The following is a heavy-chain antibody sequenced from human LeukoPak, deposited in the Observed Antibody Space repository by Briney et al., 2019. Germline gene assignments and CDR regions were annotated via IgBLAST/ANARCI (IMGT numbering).Heavy chain of an antibody. CDR1: KFTSSTYG. D-gene: IGHD3-22*01. V-gene: IGHV3-23*01. J-gene: IGHJ4*02. CDR3: AEDADISMELVVITSFDS. CDR2: ISGSGNRT. Sequence: GGTLRLSCAASKFTSSTYGMNWVRQTPGKGLEWVSAISGSGNRTYHADSVMGRFTISRDNSKNMLYLQMNSLRAEDTALYYCAEDADISMELVVITSFDSWGQGTLVTVSS.